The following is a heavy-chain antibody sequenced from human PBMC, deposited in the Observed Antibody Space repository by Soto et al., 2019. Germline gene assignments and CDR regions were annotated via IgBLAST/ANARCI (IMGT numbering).Heavy chain of an antibody. V-gene: IGHV1-18*01. D-gene: IGHD3-9*01. CDR3: ARDWGRGQILTNKDY. J-gene: IGHJ4*02. CDR2: ISGYNGNT. CDR1: GYTFTTYG. Sequence: QVQLVQSGAEVKKPGASVNVSCKDSGYTFTTYGISWVRQAPGQGLEWMGWISGYNGNTNYAQKLQGRVTMTTDTPTSTAYMELRSLRSDDTAVYFCARDWGRGQILTNKDYWGQGTLVTVSS.